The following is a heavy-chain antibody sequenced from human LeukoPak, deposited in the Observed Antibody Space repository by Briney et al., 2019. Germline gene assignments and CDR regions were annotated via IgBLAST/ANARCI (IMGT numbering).Heavy chain of an antibody. V-gene: IGHV3-23*01. Sequence: GGSLRLSCEASGFTFGSYAMYWVRQTPGKGLEWVAGIFGSGGSAHYADSAKGRFTISRDNSKNTVYLQINSLRAEDTAVYYCGKTTTGYSSGQKPAWPVDYWGQGTLVTVSS. CDR2: IFGSGGSA. J-gene: IGHJ4*02. CDR3: GKTTTGYSSGQKPAWPVDY. CDR1: GFTFGSYA. D-gene: IGHD6-19*01.